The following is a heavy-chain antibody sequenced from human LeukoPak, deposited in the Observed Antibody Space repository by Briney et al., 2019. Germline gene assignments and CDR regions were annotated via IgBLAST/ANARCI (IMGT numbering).Heavy chain of an antibody. Sequence: GESLKISCKGSGYSFANYGIGWVRQMPGKGLEWMGIIYPYDSDTRYSPSLKGQVTISADKSITSAYLQWSSLKASDSAMYYCATRYCNGGSCYLIWGQGTLVTVSS. V-gene: IGHV5-51*01. J-gene: IGHJ4*02. CDR2: IYPYDSDT. CDR3: ATRYCNGGSCYLI. CDR1: GYSFANYG. D-gene: IGHD2-15*01.